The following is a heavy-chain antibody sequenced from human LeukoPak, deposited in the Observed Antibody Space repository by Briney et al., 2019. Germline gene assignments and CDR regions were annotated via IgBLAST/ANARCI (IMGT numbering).Heavy chain of an antibody. V-gene: IGHV3-48*02. CDR1: GFTFSSYS. J-gene: IGHJ6*02. Sequence: GGSLRLSCAASGFTFSSYSMNWVHQAPGKGLEWVSYISISRGTIYYADSVKGRFTISRDNAKSSLYLQMNSLRDEDTAVYYCARDSPGSSRFYHYYGLDVWGQGTTVTVSS. CDR2: ISISRGTI. D-gene: IGHD6-6*01. CDR3: ARDSPGSSRFYHYYGLDV.